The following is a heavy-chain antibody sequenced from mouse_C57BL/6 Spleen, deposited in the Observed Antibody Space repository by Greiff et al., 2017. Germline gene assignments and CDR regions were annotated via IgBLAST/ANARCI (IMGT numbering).Heavy chain of an antibody. CDR2: ISSGSSTI. Sequence: DVMLVESGGGLVKPGGSLKLSCADSGFTFSDYGMHWVRQAPEKGLEWVAYISSGSSTIYYADTVKGRFTISRDNAKNTLFLQMTSLRSEDTAMYYCAGFYYGYFDVWGTGTTVTVSS. D-gene: IGHD2-1*01. J-gene: IGHJ1*03. CDR3: AGFYYGYFDV. CDR1: GFTFSDYG. V-gene: IGHV5-17*01.